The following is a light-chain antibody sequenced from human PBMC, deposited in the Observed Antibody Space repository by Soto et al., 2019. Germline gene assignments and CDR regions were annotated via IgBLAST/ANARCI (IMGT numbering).Light chain of an antibody. J-gene: IGKJ1*01. CDR2: GAS. CDR1: QGVGTY. Sequence: ALRMTQSPSSFSASTRDRVTITCRASQGVGTYLAWYQQKSGKAPKLLIYGASTLQSGVPSRFSGSGSGTDFTLTISSLQSEDFASYYCQQYYTYPRTFGQGTKVEVQ. CDR3: QQYYTYPRT. V-gene: IGKV1-8*01.